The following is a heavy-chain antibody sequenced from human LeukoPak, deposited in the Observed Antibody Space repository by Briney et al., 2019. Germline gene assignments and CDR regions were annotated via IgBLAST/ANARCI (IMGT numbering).Heavy chain of an antibody. V-gene: IGHV1-8*01. D-gene: IGHD2-21*01. Sequence: ASVKVSCKASGYTFTTYDINCVRQATGQGLESMSWRDPNSGNTGYAQKFQGRVTMTRNTSISTAYMELSSLRSEDTAVYYCARVAGNCGGDCYRLVYWGQGTLVTVSS. CDR2: RDPNSGNT. J-gene: IGHJ4*02. CDR1: GYTFTTYD. CDR3: ARVAGNCGGDCYRLVY.